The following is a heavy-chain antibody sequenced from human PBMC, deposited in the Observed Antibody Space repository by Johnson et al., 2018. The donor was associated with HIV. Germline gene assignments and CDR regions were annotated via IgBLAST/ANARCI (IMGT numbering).Heavy chain of an antibody. CDR2: ISYDGSNK. CDR3: ARAGQLPEDAFDI. J-gene: IGHJ3*02. V-gene: IGHV3-30-3*01. D-gene: IGHD1-7*01. Sequence: QVQLVESGGGVVQPGRSLRLSCAASGFTFISYAMHWVRQAPGKGLEWVAVISYDGSNKYYADSVKGRFTISRDNSKNTLYLQMNSLRAEDTAVYYCARAGQLPEDAFDIWGQGTMVTVSS. CDR1: GFTFISYA.